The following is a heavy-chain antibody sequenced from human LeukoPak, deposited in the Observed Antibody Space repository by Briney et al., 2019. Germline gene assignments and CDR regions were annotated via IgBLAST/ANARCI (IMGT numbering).Heavy chain of an antibody. D-gene: IGHD4-23*01. J-gene: IGHJ4*02. CDR3: ARHVSGRWELFFDS. CDR2: IYPGDSDT. V-gene: IGHV5-51*01. CDR1: GYSFTFYW. Sequence: GESLKISCKGSGYSFTFYWIGWVRQMPGKGLEWMGIIYPGDSDTRYSPSFQGQVTISADKSISTAYLQMNSLRGEDTAVYYCARHVSGRWELFFDSWGQGALVTVSS.